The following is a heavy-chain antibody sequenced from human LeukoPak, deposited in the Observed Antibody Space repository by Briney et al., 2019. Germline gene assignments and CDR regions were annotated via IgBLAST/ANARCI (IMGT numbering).Heavy chain of an antibody. V-gene: IGHV3-74*01. CDR3: ATEGRDGSFDY. Sequence: SGGSLRLSCAASGFTFSTYWMDWVRQAPGKGLVWVSRINSAGSSTTYADSVKGRFTISRDNAKNTLYLQINSLRAEDTAIYYCATEGRDGSFDYRGQGTLVTVSS. CDR2: INSAGSST. J-gene: IGHJ4*02. CDR1: GFTFSTYW. D-gene: IGHD5-24*01.